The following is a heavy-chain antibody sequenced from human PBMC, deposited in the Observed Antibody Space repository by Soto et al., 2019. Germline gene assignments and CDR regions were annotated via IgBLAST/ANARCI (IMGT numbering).Heavy chain of an antibody. CDR1: GYTFTGYY. CDR3: ARGATFYYYYGMDV. CDR2: INPNSGGT. D-gene: IGHD1-26*01. Sequence: RASVKVSCKASGYTFTGYYMHWVRQAPGQGLEWMGWINPNSGGTNYAQKLQGWVTMTRDTSISTAYMELSRLRSDDTAVYYCARGATFYYYYGMDVWGQGTTVTVSS. V-gene: IGHV1-2*04. J-gene: IGHJ6*02.